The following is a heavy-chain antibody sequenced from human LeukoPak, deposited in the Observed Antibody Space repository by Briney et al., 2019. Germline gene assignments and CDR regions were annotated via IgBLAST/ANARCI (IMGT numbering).Heavy chain of an antibody. D-gene: IGHD3-22*01. Sequence: SGPTLVKPTQTLTLTCTFSGFSLSTSGVGVGWIRQPPGKALEWLALIYWNDDKRYSPSLKSRLTITKDTSKNQVVLTMTNMEPVDTATYYCARLDYYDSSGYFDYWGQGTLVTVSS. V-gene: IGHV2-5*01. CDR3: ARLDYYDSSGYFDY. CDR2: IYWNDDK. CDR1: GFSLSTSGVG. J-gene: IGHJ4*02.